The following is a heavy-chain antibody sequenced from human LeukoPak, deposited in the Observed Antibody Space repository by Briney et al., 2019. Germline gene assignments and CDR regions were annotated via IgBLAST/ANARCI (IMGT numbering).Heavy chain of an antibody. Sequence: PSETLSLTCAVYGGSFSGYYWSGIPHPPGKGLEWSGEINHSGSTNYNPSLKSRVTLSVDTSKNQFSLKLSSVTAADTAVYYCASFPSIAAAGWFDYWGQGTLVTVSS. CDR3: ASFPSIAAAGWFDY. J-gene: IGHJ4*02. CDR2: INHSGST. V-gene: IGHV4-34*01. CDR1: GGSFSGYY. D-gene: IGHD6-13*01.